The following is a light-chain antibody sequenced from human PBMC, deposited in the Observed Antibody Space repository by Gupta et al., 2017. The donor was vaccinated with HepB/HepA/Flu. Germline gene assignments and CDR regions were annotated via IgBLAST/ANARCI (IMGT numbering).Light chain of an antibody. V-gene: IGKV1-8*01. CDR1: QGISSY. J-gene: IGKJ1*01. CDR2: AAS. Sequence: AIRLPPSPSSFSASTGDRVPITCRASQGISSYLAWYQQKPGKAPKLLIYAASTLQSGVPSRFRGSGSGKDFTLTISCLQSEDVATYYCQQYYSNQVTFGQGTKLEIK. CDR3: QQYYSNQVT.